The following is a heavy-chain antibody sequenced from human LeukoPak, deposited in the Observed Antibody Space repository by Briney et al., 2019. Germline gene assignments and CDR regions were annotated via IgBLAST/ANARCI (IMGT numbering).Heavy chain of an antibody. V-gene: IGHV4-4*07. J-gene: IGHJ4*02. CDR2: IYTSGST. CDR1: GGSISSYY. D-gene: IGHD5-24*01. Sequence: KPSETLSLTCTVSGGSISSYYWSWIRQPAGKGLEWIGRIYTSGSTNYNPSLKSRVTISVDTSKNQFSLKLSSVTAEDTAVYYCAREIGPIQLHLWGSAFDYWGQGTLVTVSS. CDR3: AREIGPIQLHLWGSAFDY.